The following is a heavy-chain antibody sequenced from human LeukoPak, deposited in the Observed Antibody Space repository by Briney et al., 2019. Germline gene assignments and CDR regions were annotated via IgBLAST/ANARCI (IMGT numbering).Heavy chain of an antibody. V-gene: IGHV4-39*01. CDR3: ARVPVSDDYGDFY. Sequence: PSETLSLTCTVSGGSISSSSYYWGWIRQPPGKGLEWIGSIYYSGSTYYNPSLKSRVTISVDTSKNQFSLKLSSVTAADTAVYYCARVPVSDDYGDFYWGQGTLVTVSS. CDR2: IYYSGST. J-gene: IGHJ4*02. CDR1: GGSISSSSYY. D-gene: IGHD4-17*01.